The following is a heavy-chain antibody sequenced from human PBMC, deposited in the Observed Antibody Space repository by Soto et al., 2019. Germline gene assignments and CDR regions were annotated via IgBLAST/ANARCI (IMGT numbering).Heavy chain of an antibody. D-gene: IGHD6-13*01. J-gene: IGHJ4*02. V-gene: IGHV4-39*01. CDR2: ISSSGKT. CDR1: GGSFSSNTDY. CDR3: ARHIGYTDSSRFDD. Sequence: SETLSLTCTVSGGSFSSNTDYWGWIRQPPGKGLECIGSISSSGKTYYNPSLKSRVTISVDTSKDQFSLRVSSVTAADAAVYYCARHIGYTDSSRFDDWGPGTLVTVS.